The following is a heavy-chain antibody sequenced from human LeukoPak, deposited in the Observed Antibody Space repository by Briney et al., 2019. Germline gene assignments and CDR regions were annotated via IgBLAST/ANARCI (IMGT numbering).Heavy chain of an antibody. V-gene: IGHV1-2*02. CDR3: ARDRRGAAAGPYYYYYMDV. Sequence: ASVKVSCKASGYTFTGYYMHWVRQAPGRGLEWMGWINPNSGGTNYAQKFQGRVTMTRDTSISTAYMELSRLRSDDTAVYYCARDRRGAAAGPYYYYYMDVWGKGTTVTVSS. CDR1: GYTFTGYY. CDR2: INPNSGGT. D-gene: IGHD6-13*01. J-gene: IGHJ6*03.